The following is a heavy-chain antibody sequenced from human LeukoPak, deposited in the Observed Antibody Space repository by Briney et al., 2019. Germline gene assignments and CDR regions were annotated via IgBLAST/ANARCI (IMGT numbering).Heavy chain of an antibody. CDR3: ARVQRDYYGSGSYRLGFDY. CDR1: GGSFSGYY. V-gene: IGHV4-34*01. D-gene: IGHD3-10*01. J-gene: IGHJ4*02. Sequence: SETLSLTCAVYGGSFSGYYWSWLRQPPGKGLEWIGEINHSGSTNYNPSLKSRVTISVDTSKNQFSLKLSSVTAADTAVYYCARVQRDYYGSGSYRLGFDYWGQGTLVTVSS. CDR2: INHSGST.